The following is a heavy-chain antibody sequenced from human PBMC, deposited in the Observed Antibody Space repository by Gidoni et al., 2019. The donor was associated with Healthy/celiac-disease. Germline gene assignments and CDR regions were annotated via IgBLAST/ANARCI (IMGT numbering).Heavy chain of an antibody. CDR2: IYYSGST. CDR3: ARLTYYYDSSGYPPDAFDI. Sequence: QVQLQESGPGLVKPSQTLSLTCTVSGGSISNSDYYWSWIRQPPGTGLEWIGYIYYSGSTYYNPSLKSRVTISLDTSKNQFSLKLSSVTAADTAVYYCARLTYYYDSSGYPPDAFDIWGQGTMVTVSS. CDR1: GGSISNSDYY. V-gene: IGHV4-30-4*01. J-gene: IGHJ3*02. D-gene: IGHD3-22*01.